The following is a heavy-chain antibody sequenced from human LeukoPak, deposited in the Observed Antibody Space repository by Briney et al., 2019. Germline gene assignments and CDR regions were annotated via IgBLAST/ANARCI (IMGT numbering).Heavy chain of an antibody. V-gene: IGHV3-74*01. CDR2: ISTDGSNT. Sequence: GGSLRLSCAASGFTFSSYWMHWVRQTPGKGVVWVSRISTDGSNTNYADSVRGRFTISRDNAKNTLYLQMNSLRAEDTAVYYCVQLWSRWGWGQGTLVTVSS. D-gene: IGHD5-18*01. CDR3: VQLWSRWG. J-gene: IGHJ4*02. CDR1: GFTFSSYW.